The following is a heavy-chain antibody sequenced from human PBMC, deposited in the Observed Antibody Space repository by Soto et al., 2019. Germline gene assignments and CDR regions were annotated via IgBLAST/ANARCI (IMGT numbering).Heavy chain of an antibody. V-gene: IGHV1-69*13. J-gene: IGHJ5*02. Sequence: ASVKVSCKASGGTFSSYAISWVRQAPRQALDWMGGIIPIFGTANFAQKFQGRVTITADESTSTAYMELSSLISEDTAVYYCGITCYDDSSAYYTHNWLWPWGQRGLVTVSS. CDR3: GITCYDDSSAYYTHNWLWP. CDR2: IIPIFGTA. D-gene: IGHD3-22*01. CDR1: GGTFSSYA.